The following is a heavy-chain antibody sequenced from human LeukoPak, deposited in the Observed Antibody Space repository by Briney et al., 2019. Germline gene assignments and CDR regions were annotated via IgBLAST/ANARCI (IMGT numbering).Heavy chain of an antibody. Sequence: GGSLRLSCAASGFTFSSYAMSWVRQAPGKGLEWVSAISGSGGSTYYADSVKGRFTISRDNSKNTLYLQMNSLRAKDTAVYYCAKTPDDSSGYWGLYYYYYMDVWGKGTTVTVSS. CDR2: ISGSGGST. J-gene: IGHJ6*03. CDR3: AKTPDDSSGYWGLYYYYYMDV. CDR1: GFTFSSYA. D-gene: IGHD3-22*01. V-gene: IGHV3-23*01.